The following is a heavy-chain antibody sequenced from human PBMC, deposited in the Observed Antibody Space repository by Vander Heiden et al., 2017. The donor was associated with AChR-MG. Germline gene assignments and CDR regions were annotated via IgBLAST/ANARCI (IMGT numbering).Heavy chain of an antibody. Sequence: EVQLVESGGGLVQPGGSLRLSCAASGFTFSSYSMNWVRQAPGKGLEWVSYIGSSSSTIYYADSVKGRFTISRDNAKNSLYLQMNSLRAEDTAVYYCARDQNYYDSSGDPYYYYGMDVWGQGTTVTVSS. CDR2: IGSSSSTI. D-gene: IGHD3-22*01. CDR1: GFTFSSYS. J-gene: IGHJ6*02. CDR3: ARDQNYYDSSGDPYYYYGMDV. V-gene: IGHV3-48*01.